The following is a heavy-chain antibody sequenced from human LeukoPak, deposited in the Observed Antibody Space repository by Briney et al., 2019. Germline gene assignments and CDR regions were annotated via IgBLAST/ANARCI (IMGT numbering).Heavy chain of an antibody. V-gene: IGHV4-38-2*02. Sequence: SETLSLTCSVSGYSLSNGYYWGWIRQSPGKGLEWIGSIYQSGTTNHNPSLKSRVTMSIDTSKNQLSLKLHSVTAADTAVYFCARGFDGGGDSVDQSHAYYYMDVWGKGITVTVSS. CDR3: ARGFDGGGDSVDQSHAYYYMDV. J-gene: IGHJ6*03. D-gene: IGHD5/OR15-5a*01. CDR1: GYSLSNGYY. CDR2: IYQSGTT.